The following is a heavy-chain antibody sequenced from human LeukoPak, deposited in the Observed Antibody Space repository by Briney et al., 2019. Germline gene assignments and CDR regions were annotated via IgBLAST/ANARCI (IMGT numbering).Heavy chain of an antibody. CDR2: IKQDGSDK. J-gene: IGHJ4*02. D-gene: IGHD2-2*01. Sequence: GGSLRLSCVASGFAFSGYWVTWVRQAPGKGLEWVANIKQDGSDKYYMDSVKGRFTISRDNTKNSLYLQMNSLRVEDTAVFYCARGRFCSTTACPVFDYWGQGTLVTVSS. CDR3: ARGRFCSTTACPVFDY. V-gene: IGHV3-7*04. CDR1: GFAFSGYW.